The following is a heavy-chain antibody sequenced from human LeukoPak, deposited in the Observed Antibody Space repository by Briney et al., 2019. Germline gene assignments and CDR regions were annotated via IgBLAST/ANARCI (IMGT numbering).Heavy chain of an antibody. J-gene: IGHJ6*03. Sequence: GGSLRLSCAASGFTVSSNYMSWVRQAPGKWLEWVSAIYSGGSTYYADSVKGRFTISRDNSKNTLYLQMNSLKAEDTAVYYCARPVIAVAGKYYYYSYMAVWGKGTTVTVSS. CDR3: ARPVIAVAGKYYYYSYMAV. D-gene: IGHD6-19*01. CDR2: IYSGGST. CDR1: GFTVSSNY. V-gene: IGHV3-53*01.